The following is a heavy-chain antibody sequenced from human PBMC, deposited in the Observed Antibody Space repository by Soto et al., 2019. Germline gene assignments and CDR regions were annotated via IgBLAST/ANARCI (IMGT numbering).Heavy chain of an antibody. V-gene: IGHV1-18*01. CDR2: ISAYNGNT. Sequence: GASVQVSCRASGYTFTSYGISWVRQAPGQGLEWMGWISAYNGNTNYDQKLQGRVTMTTDTSTSKADTELRSRRSDETAVCYCGGEQIAAAGTGWFDPWGQGTLVTVSS. CDR1: GYTFTSYG. D-gene: IGHD6-13*01. CDR3: GGEQIAAAGTGWFDP. J-gene: IGHJ5*02.